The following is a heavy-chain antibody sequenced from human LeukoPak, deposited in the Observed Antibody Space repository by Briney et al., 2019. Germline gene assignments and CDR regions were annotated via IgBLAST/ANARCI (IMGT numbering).Heavy chain of an antibody. V-gene: IGHV3-23*01. J-gene: IGHJ4*02. D-gene: IGHD3-10*01. CDR1: GVTFSSYA. Sequence: GGSLRLSCAASGVTFSSYAMSWVRQAPGKGLEWGSAISGSGGSTYYADSVKGRLTISRDNSKNTRYLQMNSLRAEDTAVYYCAKDLHGSGGLLGFDYWGQGTLVTVS. CDR2: ISGSGGST. CDR3: AKDLHGSGGLLGFDY.